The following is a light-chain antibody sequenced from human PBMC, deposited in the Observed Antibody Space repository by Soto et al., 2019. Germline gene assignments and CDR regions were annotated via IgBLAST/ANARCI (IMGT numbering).Light chain of an antibody. CDR1: QGIRND. V-gene: IGKV1-6*01. CDR2: GAS. J-gene: IGKJ1*01. Sequence: AIQLTQSPSSLSAPVGDRVSITCRASQGIRNDLGWYQHKPGKAPKLLIHGASSLQSGVPSRFSGSASGTEFTLTISSLQPEDLASYYCLQDHSYPWTFGQGTKVDIK. CDR3: LQDHSYPWT.